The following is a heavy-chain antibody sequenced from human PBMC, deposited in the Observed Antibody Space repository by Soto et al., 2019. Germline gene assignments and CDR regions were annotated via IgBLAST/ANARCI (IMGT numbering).Heavy chain of an antibody. D-gene: IGHD2-2*01. Sequence: SVKVSCKASGGTFSSYTISWVRQAPGQGLEWMGRIIPILGIANYAQKFQGRVTITADKSTSTAYMELSSLRSEDTAVYYCAREDLYCSSTSCYDSVYYFDYWGQGTLVTVSS. V-gene: IGHV1-69*04. CDR1: GGTFSSYT. CDR3: AREDLYCSSTSCYDSVYYFDY. J-gene: IGHJ4*02. CDR2: IIPILGIA.